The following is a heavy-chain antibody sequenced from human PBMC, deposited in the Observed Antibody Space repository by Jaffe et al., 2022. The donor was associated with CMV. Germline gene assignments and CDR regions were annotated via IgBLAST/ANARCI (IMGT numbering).Heavy chain of an antibody. V-gene: IGHV4-59*01. CDR1: GGSISSYY. D-gene: IGHD1-26*01. CDR2: IYYSGST. Sequence: QVQLQESGPGLVKPSETLSLTCTVSGGSISSYYWSWIRQPPGKGLEWIGYIYYSGSTNYNPSLKSRVTISVDTSKNQFSLKLSSVTAADTAVYYCARDGARGAPFDYWGQGTLVTVSS. J-gene: IGHJ4*02. CDR3: ARDGARGAPFDY.